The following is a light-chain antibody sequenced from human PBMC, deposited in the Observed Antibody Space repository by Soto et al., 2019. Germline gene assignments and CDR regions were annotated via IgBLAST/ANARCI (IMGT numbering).Light chain of an antibody. Sequence: EIVLTQSPGTLSLSPGERATLSCRVSQTVSNVNLAWYQQKPGQAPNVLLYGASSRATGVPDRFSGSGSGTDFILTISRLEPEDFAVYYCQQDGSSPRTFGQGTKVEI. CDR3: QQDGSSPRT. CDR1: QTVSNVN. CDR2: GAS. V-gene: IGKV3-20*01. J-gene: IGKJ1*01.